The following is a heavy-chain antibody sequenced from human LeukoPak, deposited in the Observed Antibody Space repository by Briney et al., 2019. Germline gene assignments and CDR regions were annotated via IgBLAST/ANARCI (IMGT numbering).Heavy chain of an antibody. D-gene: IGHD3-9*01. V-gene: IGHV3-21*01. Sequence: GGSLRLSCAASGFTFSSYSMNWVRQAPGKGLEWVSSISSSSSYIYYADSVKGRFTISRDNAKNSLYLQMNSLRAEDTAVYYCARDLTPRYFDWLFAFDYWGQGTLVTVSS. CDR1: GFTFSSYS. J-gene: IGHJ4*02. CDR3: ARDLTPRYFDWLFAFDY. CDR2: ISSSSSYI.